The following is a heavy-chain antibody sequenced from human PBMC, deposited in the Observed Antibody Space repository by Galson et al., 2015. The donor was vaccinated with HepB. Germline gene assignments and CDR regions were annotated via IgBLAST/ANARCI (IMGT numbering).Heavy chain of an antibody. D-gene: IGHD2-2*01. CDR1: GFTFSSYA. Sequence: SLRLSCAASGFTFSSYAMHWVRQAPGKGLEWVAVISYDGSNKYYADSVKGRFTISRGNSKNTLYLQMNSLRAEDTAVYYCARDREGDIVVVPEYPDYWGQGTLVTVSS. CDR2: ISYDGSNK. V-gene: IGHV3-30-3*01. J-gene: IGHJ4*02. CDR3: ARDREGDIVVVPEYPDY.